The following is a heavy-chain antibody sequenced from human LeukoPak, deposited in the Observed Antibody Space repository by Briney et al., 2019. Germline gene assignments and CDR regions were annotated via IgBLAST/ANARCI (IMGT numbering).Heavy chain of an antibody. V-gene: IGHV4-34*01. CDR1: GGSISSYY. CDR3: ARVSGSGPFDY. D-gene: IGHD1-26*01. Sequence: SETLSLTCTVSGGSISSYYWSWIRQPPGKGLEWIGEINHSGSTNYNPSLKSRVTISVDTSKNQFSLKLSSVTAADTAVYYCARVSGSGPFDYWGQGTLVTVSS. J-gene: IGHJ4*02. CDR2: INHSGST.